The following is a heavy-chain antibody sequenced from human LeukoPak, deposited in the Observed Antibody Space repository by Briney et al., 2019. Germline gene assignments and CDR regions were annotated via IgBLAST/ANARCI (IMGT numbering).Heavy chain of an antibody. D-gene: IGHD1-14*01. V-gene: IGHV3-74*01. Sequence: PGGSLRLSCAASGFSFSSYIMSWVRQAPGKGLEWVSGISRDGTITNYADAVKGRFTISRDNTKNTLYLQMNSLRVEDTAVYSCARGWYGPDSCGQGTLVTVSS. CDR2: ISRDGTIT. CDR1: GFSFSSYI. J-gene: IGHJ5*01. CDR3: ARGWYGPDS.